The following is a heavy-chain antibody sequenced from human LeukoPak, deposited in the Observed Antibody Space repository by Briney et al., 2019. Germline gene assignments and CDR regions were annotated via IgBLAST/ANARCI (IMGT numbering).Heavy chain of an antibody. CDR3: ARASGGQNWFDP. D-gene: IGHD1-26*01. J-gene: IGHJ5*02. Sequence: GASVKVSCTASGHTFTSYYMHWVRQAPGQGLEWMGIINPSGGSTSYAQKFQGRVTMTRDMSTSTVYMELSSLRSEDTAVYYCARASGGQNWFDPWGQGTLVTVSS. CDR1: GHTFTSYY. V-gene: IGHV1-46*01. CDR2: INPSGGST.